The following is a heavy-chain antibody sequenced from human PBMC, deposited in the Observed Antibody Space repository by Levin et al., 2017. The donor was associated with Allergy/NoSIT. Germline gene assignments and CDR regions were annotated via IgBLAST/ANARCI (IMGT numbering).Heavy chain of an antibody. J-gene: IGHJ6*02. CDR3: AEFYGVDG. V-gene: IGHV3-7*01. CDR1: GFPFSTYW. Sequence: GGSLRLSCAAAGFPFSTYWMNWVRQAPGKGLEWVANIKQDGSEQNYADSVKGRFTISRDNAKNSMYLQMNSLRVEDTAVYFCAEFYGVDGWGQGTTVTVSS. CDR2: IKQDGSEQ.